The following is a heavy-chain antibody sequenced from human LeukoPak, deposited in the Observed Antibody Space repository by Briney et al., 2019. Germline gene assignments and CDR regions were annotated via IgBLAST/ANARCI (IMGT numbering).Heavy chain of an antibody. CDR2: IYTNSRDT. J-gene: IGHJ6*02. CDR3: AHLVWEYVGGLDV. CDR1: GFTFSSYA. Sequence: PGGSLRLSCAASGFTFSSYAMSWVRQAPGKGLEWVSGIYTNSRDTRYADSVKGRFTISRDDSKNTLYLQMHSLRVEDTAVYYCAHLVWEYVGGLDVWGQGTTVTVSS. V-gene: IGHV3-23*05. D-gene: IGHD3/OR15-3a*01.